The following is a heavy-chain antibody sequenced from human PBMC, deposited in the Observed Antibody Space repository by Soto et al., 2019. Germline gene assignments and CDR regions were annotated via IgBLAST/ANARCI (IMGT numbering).Heavy chain of an antibody. CDR1: GYTFTSYY. D-gene: IGHD2-15*01. V-gene: IGHV1-46*01. Sequence: ASVKVSCKASGYTFTSYYMHWVRQAPGQGLESMGIINPSGGSTSYAQKFQGRVTMTRDTSTSTGYMELSSLRTEDTAVYYCAREDYSASYGMDVWGKGTTVTVSS. J-gene: IGHJ6*04. CDR3: AREDYSASYGMDV. CDR2: INPSGGST.